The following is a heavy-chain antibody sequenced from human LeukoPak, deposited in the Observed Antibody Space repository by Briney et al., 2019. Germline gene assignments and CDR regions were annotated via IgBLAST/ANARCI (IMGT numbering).Heavy chain of an antibody. D-gene: IGHD3-3*01. CDR1: GFTFRKYW. CDR3: AKDQQRITIFGVVRPLFDY. CDR2: INPDDGST. Sequence: GGSLRLSCAASGFTFRKYWLHWVRQAPGKGLVWVSRINPDDGSTSYADSAKGRFTISRDNSKNTLYLQMNSLRAEDTAVYYCAKDQQRITIFGVVRPLFDYWGQGTLVTVSS. V-gene: IGHV3-74*01. J-gene: IGHJ4*02.